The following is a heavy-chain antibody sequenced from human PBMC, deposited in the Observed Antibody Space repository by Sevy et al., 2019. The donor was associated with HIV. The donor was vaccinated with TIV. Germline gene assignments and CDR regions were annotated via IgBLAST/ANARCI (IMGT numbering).Heavy chain of an antibody. Sequence: SETLSLTCTVSGGSISSGGYYWNWIRQHPGEGLEWIGHIHYSGSTYYNPSLMSRVTMSVDTSKNQFSLKVTSVTDADTAVYYCARSKAFSGLDYWGQGTLVTVS. CDR1: GGSISSGGYY. CDR2: IHYSGST. J-gene: IGHJ4*02. CDR3: ARSKAFSGLDY. V-gene: IGHV4-31*03. D-gene: IGHD4-4*01.